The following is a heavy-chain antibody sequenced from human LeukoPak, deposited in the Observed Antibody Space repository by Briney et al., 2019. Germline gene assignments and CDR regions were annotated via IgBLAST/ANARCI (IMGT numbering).Heavy chain of an antibody. CDR1: GYTFTSYG. Sequence: GASVKVSCKASGYTFTSYGISWVRQAPGQGLEWMGWISAYNGNTNYAQKLQGRVTMTTDTSTSTAYMELRSLRSEDTAVYYCASSGGYCSGGSCYSHYWGQGTLVTVSS. CDR3: ASSGGYCSGGSCYSHY. D-gene: IGHD2-15*01. CDR2: ISAYNGNT. J-gene: IGHJ4*02. V-gene: IGHV1-18*04.